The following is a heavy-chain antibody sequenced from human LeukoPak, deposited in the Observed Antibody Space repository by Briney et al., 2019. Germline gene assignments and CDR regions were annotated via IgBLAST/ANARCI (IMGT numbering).Heavy chain of an antibody. CDR2: INPNSGGT. V-gene: IGHV1-2*02. CDR3: ARGPYDFWSGYPTPGDY. J-gene: IGHJ4*02. D-gene: IGHD3-3*01. Sequence: GASVKVSCKVSGYTLTELSMHWVRQAPGQGLEWMGWINPNSGGTNYAQKFQGRVTMTRDTSISTAYMELSRLRSDDTAVYYCARGPYDFWSGYPTPGDYWGQGTLVTVSS. CDR1: GYTLTELS.